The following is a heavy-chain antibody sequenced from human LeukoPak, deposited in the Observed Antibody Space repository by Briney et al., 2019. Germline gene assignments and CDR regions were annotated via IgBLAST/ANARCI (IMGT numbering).Heavy chain of an antibody. Sequence: TSETLSLTCGVYGGSSSGYYWSWIRQSPGRGLEWIGEINQRGSTNYNPPLKSRVTISVDTSKNQFSLKLTSVTAADTAVYYCATKYSVAVAANPPYFDNWGQGTLVTVSS. CDR2: INQRGST. CDR1: GGSSSGYY. J-gene: IGHJ4*02. D-gene: IGHD6-19*01. CDR3: ATKYSVAVAANPPYFDN. V-gene: IGHV4-34*01.